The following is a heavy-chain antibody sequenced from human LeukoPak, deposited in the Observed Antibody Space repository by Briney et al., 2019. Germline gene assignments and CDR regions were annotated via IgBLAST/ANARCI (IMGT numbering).Heavy chain of an antibody. D-gene: IGHD5-18*01. J-gene: IGHJ4*02. V-gene: IGHV1-69*04. CDR3: ARSAHLYSYGYDRDYFDY. Sequence: GASVKVSCKASGGTFSSYAISWVRQAPGQGLGWMGRIIPILGIANYAQKFQGRVTITADKSTSTAYMELSSLRSEDTAVYYCARSAHLYSYGYDRDYFDYWGQGTLVTVSS. CDR1: GGTFSSYA. CDR2: IIPILGIA.